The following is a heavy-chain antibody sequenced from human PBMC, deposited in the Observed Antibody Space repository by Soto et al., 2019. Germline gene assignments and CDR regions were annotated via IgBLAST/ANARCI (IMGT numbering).Heavy chain of an antibody. J-gene: IGHJ4*02. D-gene: IGHD1-26*01. CDR2: IVGSDAKT. V-gene: IGHV3-23*01. CDR3: TNGTHLDG. CDR1: GCTLATFC. Sequence: GCTLATFCPRWVRRAPGKGLEWVATIVGSDAKTHNANSVKGRFSITRDTYRSTVYLQVNNLSDDDTAIYSCTNGTHLDGWGQGTRVTGSS.